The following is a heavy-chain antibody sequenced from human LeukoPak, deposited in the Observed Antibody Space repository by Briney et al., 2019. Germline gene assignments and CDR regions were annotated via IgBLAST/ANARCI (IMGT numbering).Heavy chain of an antibody. CDR2: IYYSGSA. CDR3: ARQGGGFWYFDL. Sequence: SETLSLTCTVSGGSISSYYWSWIRQPPGKGLEWTGYIYYSGSANYNPSLKSRVTISVDTSKNQFSLKLSSVTAADTAVYYCARQGGGFWYFDLWGRGTLVTVSS. V-gene: IGHV4-59*08. CDR1: GGSISSYY. D-gene: IGHD6-25*01. J-gene: IGHJ2*01.